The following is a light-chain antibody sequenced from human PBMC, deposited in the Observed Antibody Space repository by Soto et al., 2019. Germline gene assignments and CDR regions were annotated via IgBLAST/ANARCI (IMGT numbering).Light chain of an antibody. CDR1: PSVSSY. Sequence: EIVLTQSPATLSLSPGVRATLSYRASPSVSSYLAWYQQKAGQAPRLLIYDTSNRATGIPARFSGSGSGTDFTLPISSLEPEDFAVHYCQQRSNWPWTFGQGNKVEIQ. CDR3: QQRSNWPWT. CDR2: DTS. V-gene: IGKV3-11*01. J-gene: IGKJ1*01.